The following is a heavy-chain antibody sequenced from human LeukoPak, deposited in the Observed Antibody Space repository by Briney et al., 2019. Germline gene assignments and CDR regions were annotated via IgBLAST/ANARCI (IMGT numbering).Heavy chain of an antibody. CDR2: IIPIFGTA. V-gene: IGHV1-69*01. Sequence: SVKVSCKASGGTFSSYAISWVRQAPGQGLEWMGGIIPIFGTANYAQKFQGRVTITADESTSTAYMELSSLRSEDTAVYYCARERQQLVLFDYWGQGTLVTVSS. D-gene: IGHD6-13*01. J-gene: IGHJ4*02. CDR3: ARERQQLVLFDY. CDR1: GGTFSSYA.